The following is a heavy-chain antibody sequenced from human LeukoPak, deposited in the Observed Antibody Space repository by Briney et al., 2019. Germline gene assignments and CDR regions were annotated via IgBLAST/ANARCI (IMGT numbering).Heavy chain of an antibody. J-gene: IGHJ3*02. CDR1: GGTFSSYA. CDR3: ARDPQTDIYYMGEAFDI. D-gene: IGHD3-10*01. Sequence: GSSVKVSCKASGGTFSSYAISWVRQAPGQGLEWMGIINPSGGSTSYAQKFQGRVTMTRDTSTSTVYMELSSLRSEDTAVYYCARDPQTDIYYMGEAFDIWGQGTMVTVSS. CDR2: INPSGGST. V-gene: IGHV1-46*03.